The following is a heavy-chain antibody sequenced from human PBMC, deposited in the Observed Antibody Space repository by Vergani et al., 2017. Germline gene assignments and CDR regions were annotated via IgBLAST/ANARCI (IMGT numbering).Heavy chain of an antibody. Sequence: QVQLVESGGGVVQPGRSLRLSCAASGFTFSSYAMHWVRQAPGKGLEWVAVISYDGSNKYYADSVKGRFTISRDNSKNTLYLQMNSLRAEDTAVYYCAIGASGNYVSSFDYWSQGTLVTVSS. CDR2: ISYDGSNK. CDR3: AIGASGNYVSSFDY. V-gene: IGHV3-30-3*01. J-gene: IGHJ4*02. CDR1: GFTFSSYA. D-gene: IGHD4-11*01.